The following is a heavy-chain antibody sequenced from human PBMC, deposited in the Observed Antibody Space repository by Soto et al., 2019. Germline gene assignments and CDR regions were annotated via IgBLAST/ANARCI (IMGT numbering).Heavy chain of an antibody. J-gene: IGHJ4*02. Sequence: GGSLRLSCAASGFTFSSYPMSWVRQAPGKGLEWVSGFRTSGDGGTTYYADSVKGRFTISRDNSKNMLFLQMNSLRAEDTAIYYCAKKVNSGPGSQYFDYWGQGTLVTVSS. CDR1: GFTFSSYP. CDR2: FRTSGDGGTT. CDR3: AKKVNSGPGSQYFDY. V-gene: IGHV3-23*01. D-gene: IGHD3-10*01.